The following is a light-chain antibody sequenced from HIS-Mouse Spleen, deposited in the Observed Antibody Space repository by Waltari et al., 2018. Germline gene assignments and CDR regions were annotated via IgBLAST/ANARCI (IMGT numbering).Light chain of an antibody. J-gene: IGLJ1*01. CDR1: SSNLGSNT. V-gene: IGLV1-44*01. CDR2: SNN. CDR3: AAWDDSLNGNYV. Sequence: QSVLTQPPSASGTPGQRVTISCSGRSSNLGSNTVNWYQQLPGTAPKLLIYSNNQRPSGVPDRFSGSKSGTSASLAISGLQSEDEADYYCAAWDDSLNGNYVFGTGTKVTVL.